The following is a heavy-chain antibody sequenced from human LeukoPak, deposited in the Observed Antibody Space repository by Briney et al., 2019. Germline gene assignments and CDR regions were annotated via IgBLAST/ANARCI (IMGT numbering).Heavy chain of an antibody. D-gene: IGHD4-23*01. CDR1: GGSISSYY. CDR3: ARVATVVTPYFDY. J-gene: IGHJ4*02. Sequence: SETLSLTCTVSGGSISSYYWSWIRQPPGKGLEWIGYIYYSGSTNYNPSLKSRVTISVDTSKNQFSLKLSSVTAADTAVYYCARVATVVTPYFDYWGQGTLVTVSS. V-gene: IGHV4-59*01. CDR2: IYYSGST.